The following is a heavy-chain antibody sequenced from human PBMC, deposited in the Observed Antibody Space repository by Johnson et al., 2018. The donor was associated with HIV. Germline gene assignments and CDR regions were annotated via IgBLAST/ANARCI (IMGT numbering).Heavy chain of an antibody. V-gene: IGHV3-11*04. Sequence: QMLLVESGGGLVKPGGSLRLSCAASGFTFSDYYMNWIRQAPGKGLEWVASINSGGNTIYYADSVKGRFTISRDNAKRSLSLQMNSLRADDTAVYYCARLPSGYSRAGFNIWGQGTMVTVSS. D-gene: IGHD5-18*01. CDR3: ARLPSGYSRAGFNI. CDR1: GFTFSDYY. J-gene: IGHJ3*02. CDR2: INSGGNTI.